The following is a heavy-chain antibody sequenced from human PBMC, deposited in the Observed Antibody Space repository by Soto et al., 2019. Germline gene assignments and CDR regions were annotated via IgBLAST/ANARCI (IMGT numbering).Heavy chain of an antibody. CDR3: ARGECVGGTCYSLAGSFYYYMEV. V-gene: IGHV3-74*02. Sequence: EVQLVESGGGLVQPGGSLRLSCAASGFTFSNYWMYWVRQAPGKGLEWVSRINSDGSVSSHADSVKGRLTISRDNVKNTLYLHMDSLRAEDTAVYYCARGECVGGTCYSLAGSFYYYMEVWGKGTTVTVFS. D-gene: IGHD2-15*01. J-gene: IGHJ6*03. CDR1: GFTFSNYW. CDR2: INSDGSVS.